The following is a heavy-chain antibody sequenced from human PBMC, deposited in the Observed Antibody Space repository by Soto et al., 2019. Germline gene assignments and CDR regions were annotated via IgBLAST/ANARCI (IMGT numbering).Heavy chain of an antibody. Sequence: SETLSLTCTVSGGSISSYYWSWIRQPPGKGLEWIGYIYYSGSTNYNPSLKSRVTISVDTSKNQFSLKLSSVTAADTAVYYCARDDYSYGYFDYWGQGTLVTVSS. D-gene: IGHD5-18*01. CDR1: GGSISSYY. J-gene: IGHJ4*02. CDR2: IYYSGST. V-gene: IGHV4-59*01. CDR3: ARDDYSYGYFDY.